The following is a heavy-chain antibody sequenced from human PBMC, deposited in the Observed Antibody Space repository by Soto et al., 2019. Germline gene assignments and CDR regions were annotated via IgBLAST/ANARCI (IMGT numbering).Heavy chain of an antibody. CDR2: ISSSSSYT. CDR1: GFTFSDYY. J-gene: IGHJ4*02. Sequence: QVQLVESGGGLVKPGGSLRLSCAASGFTFSDYYMSWIRQAPGKGLEWVSYISSSSSYTNYADSVKGRFTISRDNAKNSLYLQMNSLRAADTAVYDCERRARGSVHFDYWGQGTLVTVSS. CDR3: ERRARGSVHFDY. D-gene: IGHD3-10*01. V-gene: IGHV3-11*06.